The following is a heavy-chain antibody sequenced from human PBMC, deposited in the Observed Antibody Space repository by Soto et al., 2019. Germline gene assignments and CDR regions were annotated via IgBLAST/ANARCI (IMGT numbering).Heavy chain of an antibody. D-gene: IGHD2-2*01. J-gene: IGHJ6*02. CDR1: GFTFTSSA. V-gene: IGHV1-58*02. Sequence: QMQLVQSGPEVKKPGTSVKVSCKASGFTFTSSAMQWVRQARGQRLEWIGWIVVGSGNTNYAQKFQERVTITRDMSTSTAYMELSSLRSEDTAVYYCAAVLVVVPAATQAYYYYGMDVWGQGTTVTVSS. CDR3: AAVLVVVPAATQAYYYYGMDV. CDR2: IVVGSGNT.